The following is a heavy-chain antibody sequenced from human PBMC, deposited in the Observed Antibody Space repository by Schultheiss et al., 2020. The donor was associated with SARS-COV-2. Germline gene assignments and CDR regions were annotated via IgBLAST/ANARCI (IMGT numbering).Heavy chain of an antibody. V-gene: IGHV3-7*01. CDR2: IKQDGSEI. D-gene: IGHD6-25*01. CDR1: GFTFSSYW. CDR3: ARDGSGGWHFDL. J-gene: IGHJ2*01. Sequence: GGSLRLSCAASGFTFSSYWMSWVRQAPGKGLEWVANIKQDGSEIYYVDSVKCRFTISRDNAKNSLDMQMNSLRVEDTAVYYCARDGSGGWHFDLWGRGTLLAVSS.